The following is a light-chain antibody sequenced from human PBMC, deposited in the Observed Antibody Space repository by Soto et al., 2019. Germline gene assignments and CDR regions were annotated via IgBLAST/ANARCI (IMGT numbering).Light chain of an antibody. V-gene: IGLV2-8*01. CDR2: EVT. CDR1: SSDVGGYHY. J-gene: IGLJ2*01. CDR3: SSYAGSNNLV. Sequence: QSVLTQPPSASGSPGQSVTISCTGTSSDVGGYHYVSWYQQHPGKAPKLMIHEVTKRPSGVPDRFSGSKSGNTASPTVSGLQGEDEADYYCSSYAGSNNLVFGGGTKLTVL.